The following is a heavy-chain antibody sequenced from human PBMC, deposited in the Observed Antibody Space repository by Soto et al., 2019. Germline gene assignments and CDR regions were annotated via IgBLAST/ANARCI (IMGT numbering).Heavy chain of an antibody. V-gene: IGHV3-23*01. CDR3: AKGTTGYSSGWTADY. CDR1: GFTFSSYA. Sequence: GGSLRLSCAASGFTFSSYAMSWVRQAPGKGLEWVSAISGSGGSTYYADSVKGRFTISRDNSKNTLYLQMNSLRAEDTAVYYCAKGTTGYSSGWTADYWGQGTLVTVSS. CDR2: ISGSGGST. D-gene: IGHD6-19*01. J-gene: IGHJ4*02.